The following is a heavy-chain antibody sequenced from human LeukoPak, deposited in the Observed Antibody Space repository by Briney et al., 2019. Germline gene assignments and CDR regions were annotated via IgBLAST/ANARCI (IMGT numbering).Heavy chain of an antibody. D-gene: IGHD1-26*01. CDR1: GFTFSCYW. V-gene: IGHV3-74*01. CDR2: INSDGGST. CDR3: ARESSEGAHKAFDY. Sequence: GGSLRLSCAASGFTFSCYWMHWVRQAPGKGLVWVSRINSDGGSTSYADSVKGRFTISRDNAKNTLYLQMNSLRAEDTAVYYCARESSEGAHKAFDYWGQGTLVTVSS. J-gene: IGHJ4*02.